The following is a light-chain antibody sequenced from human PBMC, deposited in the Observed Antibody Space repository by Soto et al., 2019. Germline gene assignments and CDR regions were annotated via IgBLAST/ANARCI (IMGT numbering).Light chain of an antibody. CDR1: QSISSW. Sequence: DLQMTQSPSTLSASVGDRVTITCRASQSISSWLAWYQQKPGKAPKLLIYKASSLESGVPSRFSGSGSGTEFTLTISSLQPDDFATYYCQQYNSLWTFGQGTKVEIK. J-gene: IGKJ1*01. CDR2: KAS. CDR3: QQYNSLWT. V-gene: IGKV1-5*03.